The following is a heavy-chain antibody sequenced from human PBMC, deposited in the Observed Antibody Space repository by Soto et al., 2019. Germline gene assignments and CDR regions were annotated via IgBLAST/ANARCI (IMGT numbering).Heavy chain of an antibody. Sequence: SETLSLTWGVYSWSLGYHYGTWIRQSPEKGLEWIGEIHPSGSTDYNPSLKSRLTLSLDTSKNQFSLKVASVTAADTAVYFCARGKPSGYRFGPRNFFYYGLDVWGPGTTVTVS. CDR3: ARGKPSGYRFGPRNFFYYGLDV. J-gene: IGHJ6*02. V-gene: IGHV4-34*01. D-gene: IGHD5-18*01. CDR1: SWSLGYHY. CDR2: IHPSGST.